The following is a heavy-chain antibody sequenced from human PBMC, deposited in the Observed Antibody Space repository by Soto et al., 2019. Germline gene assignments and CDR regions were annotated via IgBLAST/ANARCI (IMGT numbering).Heavy chain of an antibody. Sequence: EVQLVESGGGLVQPGGSLRLSCAASGFTFSAHYMDWVRQAPGKGLEWVGRIKNKANSYTTEYAASVEGRFTISREDLQNSLYLQRNSLKTEDTAVYYCARVSLVGPSGGRYFDYWGQGSQVAVSS. CDR3: ARVSLVGPSGGRYFDY. V-gene: IGHV3-72*01. D-gene: IGHD1-26*01. CDR1: GFTFSAHY. CDR2: IKNKANSYTT. J-gene: IGHJ4*02.